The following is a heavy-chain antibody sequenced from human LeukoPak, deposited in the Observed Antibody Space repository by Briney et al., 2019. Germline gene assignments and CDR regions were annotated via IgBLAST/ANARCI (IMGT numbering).Heavy chain of an antibody. Sequence: SETLSLTCTVSGGSISSYYWSWIRQPPGKGLEWIGYIYYSGSTNYNPSLRSRVTISVDTSKNQFSLKLSSVTAADTAVYSCARDHACSNGVCSYFGYWGQGTLVTVSS. V-gene: IGHV4-59*12. CDR1: GGSISSYY. CDR2: IYYSGST. J-gene: IGHJ4*02. CDR3: ARDHACSNGVCSYFGY. D-gene: IGHD2-8*01.